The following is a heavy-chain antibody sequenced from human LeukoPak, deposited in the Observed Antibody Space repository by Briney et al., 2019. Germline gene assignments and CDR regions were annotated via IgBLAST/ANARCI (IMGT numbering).Heavy chain of an antibody. Sequence: GSSVKVSCKASLGTFSSYAISWVRQAPGQGLEWMGRIIPILGIANYAQKFQGRVTITADKSTSTAYMELSSLRSEDTAVYYCARDRGDQLLSNWFDPWGQGTLVTVSS. CDR3: ARDRGDQLLSNWFDP. J-gene: IGHJ5*02. CDR2: IIPILGIA. D-gene: IGHD2-2*01. CDR1: LGTFSSYA. V-gene: IGHV1-69*04.